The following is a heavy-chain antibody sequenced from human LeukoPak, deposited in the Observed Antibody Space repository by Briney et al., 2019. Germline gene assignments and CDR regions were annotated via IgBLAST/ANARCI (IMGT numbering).Heavy chain of an antibody. Sequence: ASVKVSCKAFGYTFTDYYMHWVRQAPGQGLEWMGWINPNIGGTNYAQKFQGRVTMTRDTSVSTAHMELSSLMSDDTAVYYCARDESGRYHSFDYWGQGTLVTVSS. D-gene: IGHD1-26*01. V-gene: IGHV1-2*02. CDR2: INPNIGGT. CDR1: GYTFTDYY. J-gene: IGHJ4*02. CDR3: ARDESGRYHSFDY.